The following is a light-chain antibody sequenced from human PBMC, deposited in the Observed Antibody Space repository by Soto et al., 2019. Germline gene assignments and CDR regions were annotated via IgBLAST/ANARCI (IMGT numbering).Light chain of an antibody. V-gene: IGKV1-12*01. CDR1: EPISSY. CDR2: AAS. J-gene: IGKJ5*01. CDR3: QQADTFPIT. Sequence: DIQMTQSPSSVSASVGDRVTITCRASEPISSYLNWYQQRPGTAPKLLIYAASSLQSGVPSRFSGSGFGTDFTLTISSLQPEDSAIYYCQQADTFPITFGQGTRLEIK.